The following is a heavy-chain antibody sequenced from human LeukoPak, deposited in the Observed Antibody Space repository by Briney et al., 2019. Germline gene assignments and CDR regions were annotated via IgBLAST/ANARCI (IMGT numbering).Heavy chain of an antibody. J-gene: IGHJ4*02. Sequence: GGSLRLSCAASGFTFSSYEMNWVRQAPGKGLEWVSYISSSGSTIYYADSVKGRFTISRDNSKNTLYLQMNSLRAEDTAVYYCARGPSGYHNTGGQGTLGTVSS. CDR3: ARGPSGYHNT. D-gene: IGHD5-12*01. V-gene: IGHV3-48*03. CDR2: ISSSGSTI. CDR1: GFTFSSYE.